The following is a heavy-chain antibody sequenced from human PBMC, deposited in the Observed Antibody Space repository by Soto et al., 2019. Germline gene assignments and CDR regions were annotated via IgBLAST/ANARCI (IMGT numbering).Heavy chain of an antibody. J-gene: IGHJ3*02. CDR1: GYSFTSYT. Sequence: SVKVSCKASGYSFTSYTMHWVRQAPGQRLEWMGWINTGNGKTKYSQKFQGRVTNTMNKPASTAYMELSSLRSEDTAVYYCARYSGNYQDAFDIWGQGTMATVSS. CDR3: ARYSGNYQDAFDI. V-gene: IGHV1-3*04. D-gene: IGHD1-26*01. CDR2: INTGNGKT.